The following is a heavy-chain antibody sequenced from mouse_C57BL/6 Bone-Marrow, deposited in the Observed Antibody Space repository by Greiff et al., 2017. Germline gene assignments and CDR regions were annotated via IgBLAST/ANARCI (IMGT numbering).Heavy chain of an antibody. Sequence: VQVVESGAELARPGASVKLSCKASGYTFTSYGISWVKQRTGQGLEWIGEIYPRSGNTYYNEKFKGKATLTADKSSSTAYMELRSLTSEDSAVYFCARGYFWFAYWGQGTLVTVSA. D-gene: IGHD2-14*01. J-gene: IGHJ3*01. V-gene: IGHV1-81*01. CDR2: IYPRSGNT. CDR3: ARGYFWFAY. CDR1: GYTFTSYG.